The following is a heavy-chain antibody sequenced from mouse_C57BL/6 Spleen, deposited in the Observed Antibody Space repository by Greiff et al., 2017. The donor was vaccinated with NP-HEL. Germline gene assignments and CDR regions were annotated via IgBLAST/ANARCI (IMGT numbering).Heavy chain of an antibody. V-gene: IGHV1-81*01. CDR2: IYPRSGNT. Sequence: QVQLQQSGAELARPGASVKLSCKASGYTFTSYGISWVKQRTGQGLEWIGEIYPRSGNTYYNEKFKGKATLTADKSSSTAYMELRSLTSEDSAVCFCARYDGYYPYYAMGYWGQGASVTVSS. CDR3: ARYDGYYPYYAMGY. CDR1: GYTFTSYG. J-gene: IGHJ4*01. D-gene: IGHD2-3*01.